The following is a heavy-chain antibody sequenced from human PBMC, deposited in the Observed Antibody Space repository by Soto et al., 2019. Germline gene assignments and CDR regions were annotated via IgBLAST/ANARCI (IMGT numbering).Heavy chain of an antibody. CDR1: GFIFKMYW. CDR2: IYNDGTYS. D-gene: IGHD3-10*01. J-gene: IGHJ4*02. Sequence: PGGSLRLSCAASGFIFKMYWMHWVRQSPGKGLVWMSRIYNDGTYSDYADSVRGRFTISRDNVNDTLYLQMNNLRAEDSGLYYCRRGPRQISTRTGDYWGQGTQVTVSS. CDR3: RRGPRQISTRTGDY. V-gene: IGHV3-74*01.